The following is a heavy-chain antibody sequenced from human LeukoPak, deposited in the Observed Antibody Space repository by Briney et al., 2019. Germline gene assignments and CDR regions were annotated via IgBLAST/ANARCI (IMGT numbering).Heavy chain of an antibody. Sequence: GGSLRLSCAASGFTFSSYAVSWVRQAPGKGLEWVSSISSSSSYIYYADSVKGRFTISRDNAKNSLYLQMNSLRAEDTAVYYCARDCYYGSGSPPDPFQHWGQGTLVTVSS. V-gene: IGHV3-21*01. CDR1: GFTFSSYA. J-gene: IGHJ1*01. CDR3: ARDCYYGSGSPPDPFQH. D-gene: IGHD3-10*01. CDR2: ISSSSSYI.